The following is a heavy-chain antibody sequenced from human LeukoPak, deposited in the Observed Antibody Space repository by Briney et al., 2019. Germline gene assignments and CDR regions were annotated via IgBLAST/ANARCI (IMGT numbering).Heavy chain of an antibody. Sequence: SETLSLTCAVHGGSFSGYLWSWIRQPPGRGLEWIGYIYYSGSTNYNPSLKSRVTISVDTSKNQFSLKLSSVTAADTAVYYCARSLGGATIDYWGQGTLVTVSS. CDR3: ARSLGGATIDY. D-gene: IGHD1-26*01. J-gene: IGHJ4*02. V-gene: IGHV4-59*01. CDR1: GGSFSGYL. CDR2: IYYSGST.